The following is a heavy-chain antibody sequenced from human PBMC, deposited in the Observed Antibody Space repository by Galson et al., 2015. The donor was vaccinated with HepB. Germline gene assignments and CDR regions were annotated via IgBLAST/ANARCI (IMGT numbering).Heavy chain of an antibody. CDR3: ANPGTVTTWLTVGYFQN. Sequence: SLRLSCAASGFTFSSYAISWVRQAPGKGLEWVAAISGGGSSIYYADSVKGRFTISRDNSKNTLYLQMNSLRAEDTAVYYCANPGTVTTWLTVGYFQNWGQGTLVTVSS. J-gene: IGHJ1*01. CDR2: ISGGGSSI. V-gene: IGHV3-23*01. D-gene: IGHD4-17*01. CDR1: GFTFSSYA.